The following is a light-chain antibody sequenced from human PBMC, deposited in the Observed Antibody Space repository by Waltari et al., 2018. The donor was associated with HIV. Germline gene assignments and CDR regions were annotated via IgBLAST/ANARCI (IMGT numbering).Light chain of an antibody. J-gene: IGLJ3*02. Sequence: QSALTQPVSVSGSPGQSINISCSGTSSDVGGYNLVSWYQQHPGKAPKLIIYYVSKRPSGVSNRFSASKSGNTASLTISGLQAEDESDYYCCSFAGSSTWVFGGGTKVTVL. CDR3: CSFAGSSTWV. CDR1: SSDVGGYNL. CDR2: YVS. V-gene: IGLV2-23*02.